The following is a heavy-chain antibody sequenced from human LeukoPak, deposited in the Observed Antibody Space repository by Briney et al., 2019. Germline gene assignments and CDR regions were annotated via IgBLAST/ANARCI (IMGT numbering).Heavy chain of an antibody. CDR3: AIAVAGTRPFDY. V-gene: IGHV4-59*01. J-gene: IGHJ4*02. Sequence: SETLSLTCTVSGGSISSYYWSWIRQPPGKGLEWIGYIYYRGSINYNPSLKSRVTISVDTSKNQFSLKLSSVTAADTAVYYCAIAVAGTRPFDYWGQGTLVTVSS. CDR2: IYYRGSI. CDR1: GGSISSYY. D-gene: IGHD6-19*01.